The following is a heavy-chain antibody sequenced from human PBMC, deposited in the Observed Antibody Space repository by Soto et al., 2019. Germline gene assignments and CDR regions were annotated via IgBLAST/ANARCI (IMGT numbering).Heavy chain of an antibody. Sequence: SVKVSCKASGGTFSRYAISWVRQAPGQGLEWMGGIIPIFGTPDYAQKFQGRVTITADESTSTAYMELSSLRSEDTVVYYCARNGYCISTSCYSDYYYGMDVWGQGTTVTVSS. CDR3: ARNGYCISTSCYSDYYYGMDV. V-gene: IGHV1-69*13. J-gene: IGHJ6*02. D-gene: IGHD2-2*02. CDR2: IIPIFGTP. CDR1: GGTFSRYA.